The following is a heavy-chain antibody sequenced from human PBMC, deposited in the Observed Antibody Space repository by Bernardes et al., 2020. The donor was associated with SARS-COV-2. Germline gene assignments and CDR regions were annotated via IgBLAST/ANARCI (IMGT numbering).Heavy chain of an antibody. J-gene: IGHJ6*02. V-gene: IGHV3-23*01. Sequence: GGSLRPSCAVSGFTLSTYDMSWVRQAPGKGLEWVATISDNGFSTFYADSVKGRVTISRDNSKNTLYLQMSSLRVDDTAVYYCARGFRYFPAAGGLDVWGQGTTVIVSS. D-gene: IGHD1-1*01. CDR2: ISDNGFST. CDR3: ARGFRYFPAAGGLDV. CDR1: GFTLSTYD.